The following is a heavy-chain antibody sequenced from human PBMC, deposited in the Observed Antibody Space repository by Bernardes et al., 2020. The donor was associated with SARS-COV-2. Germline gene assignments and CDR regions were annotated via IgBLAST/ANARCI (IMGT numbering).Heavy chain of an antibody. J-gene: IGHJ6*02. V-gene: IGHV3-9*01. CDR3: AKDSEVGATFGYYGMDV. CDR1: GFTFDDYA. CDR2: ISWNSGSI. D-gene: IGHD1-26*01. Sequence: GGSLRLSCAASGFTFDDYAMHWVRQAPGKGLEWVSGISWNSGSIGYADSVKGRFTISRDNAKNSLYLQMNSLRAEDTALYYCAKDSEVGATFGYYGMDVWGQGTTVTVSS.